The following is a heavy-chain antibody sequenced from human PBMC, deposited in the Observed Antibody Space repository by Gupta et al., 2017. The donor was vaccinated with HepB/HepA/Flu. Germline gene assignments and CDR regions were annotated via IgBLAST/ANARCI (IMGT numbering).Heavy chain of an antibody. D-gene: IGHD1-26*01. V-gene: IGHV6-1*01. J-gene: IGHJ4*02. Sequence: VHLHQSGPGLVQPSQTLSLTCAISGDRVSSKRAAWNWIRQSPSRGLEWLGRTYYKTKWYYDVAVSVKSRIIINPDTSKNQCSLQRNAVTHEDTAVYYCTRGKWDMHYFFDYWGQGTLVTVSS. CDR1: GDRVSSKRAA. CDR2: TYYKTKWYY. CDR3: TRGKWDMHYFFDY.